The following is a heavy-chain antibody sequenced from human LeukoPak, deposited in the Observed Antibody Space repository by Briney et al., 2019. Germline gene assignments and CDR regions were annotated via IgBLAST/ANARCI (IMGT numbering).Heavy chain of an antibody. J-gene: IGHJ4*02. V-gene: IGHV3-23*01. CDR1: GFTFSSYA. Sequence: PGGSLRLSCAASGFTFSSYAMSWVRQAPGKGLEWVSAISGSGGSTYYADSVKGRFTISRDNSKNTLYLQMNSLRAEDTALYYCARDSASSWYLGEGLDFDYWGQGTLVTVSS. D-gene: IGHD6-13*01. CDR2: ISGSGGST. CDR3: ARDSASSWYLGEGLDFDY.